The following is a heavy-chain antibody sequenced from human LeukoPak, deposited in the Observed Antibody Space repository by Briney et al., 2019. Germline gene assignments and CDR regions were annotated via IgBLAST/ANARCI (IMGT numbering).Heavy chain of an antibody. CDR1: GFTVSSNY. CDR3: ARAKYSSSCFDY. CDR2: IYSGGST. Sequence: GGSLRLSCAASGFTVSSNYMSWVRQAPGKGLEWVSVIYSGGSTYYADSVKGRFTISRDNSKNTLYLQMNSLGAEDTAVYYCARAKYSSSCFDYWGQGTLVTVSS. V-gene: IGHV3-53*01. D-gene: IGHD6-13*01. J-gene: IGHJ4*02.